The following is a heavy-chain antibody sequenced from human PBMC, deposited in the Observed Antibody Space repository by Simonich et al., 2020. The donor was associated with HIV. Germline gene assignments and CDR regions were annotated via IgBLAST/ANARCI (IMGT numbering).Heavy chain of an antibody. Sequence: QVQLVQSGAEVKKPGSSVKVSCKASGYTFIDYYIHWVRQAPGQGPEWVGRNNPTRGETRNAQKFQGRVTMTRETSISTTYMELSSLRSDDTAVFYCAREITMVRGYYGMDVWGQGTTVTVSS. CDR1: GYTFIDYY. CDR3: AREITMVRGYYGMDV. J-gene: IGHJ6*02. D-gene: IGHD3-10*01. V-gene: IGHV1-2*06. CDR2: NNPTRGET.